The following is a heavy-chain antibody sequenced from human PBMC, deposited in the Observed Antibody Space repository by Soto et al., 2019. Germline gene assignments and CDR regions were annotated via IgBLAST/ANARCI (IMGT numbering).Heavy chain of an antibody. D-gene: IGHD3-10*01. CDR2: FDPEDGET. Sequence: GASVKVSCKVSGYTLTELSMHWVRQAPGKGPEWMGGFDPEDGETIYAQKFQGRVTMTEDTSTDTAYMELSSPRSEDTAVYYCATTGEPTSGKSYYYYGMDVWGQGTTVTVSS. V-gene: IGHV1-24*01. CDR3: ATTGEPTSGKSYYYYGMDV. CDR1: GYTLTELS. J-gene: IGHJ6*02.